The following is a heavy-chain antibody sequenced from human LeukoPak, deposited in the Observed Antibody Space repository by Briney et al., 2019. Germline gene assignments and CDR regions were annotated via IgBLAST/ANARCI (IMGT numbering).Heavy chain of an antibody. Sequence: ASVKVSCKASGYTFTTYFMHWVRQAPGQGLEWLGMINPSGGTTTYAQKFQGRVTMTRDTSTRTVYMELSSLRSEDTAVYYCARESTISGTAVAHDAFDIWGQGTMVTVSS. D-gene: IGHD6-19*01. CDR3: ARESTISGTAVAHDAFDI. J-gene: IGHJ3*02. CDR1: GYTFTTYF. V-gene: IGHV1-46*01. CDR2: INPSGGTT.